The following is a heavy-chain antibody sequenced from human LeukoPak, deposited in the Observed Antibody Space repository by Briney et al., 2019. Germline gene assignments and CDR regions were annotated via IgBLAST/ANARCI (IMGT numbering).Heavy chain of an antibody. Sequence: PSETLSLTCAVYGGSFSGYYWSWIRQPPEKGLEWIGEINHSGSTNYNPSLKSRVTISVDTSKNQFSLKLSSVTAADTAVYYCARSEMATISGAFDIWGQGTMVTVSS. CDR3: ARSEMATISGAFDI. D-gene: IGHD5-24*01. V-gene: IGHV4-34*01. CDR2: INHSGST. J-gene: IGHJ3*02. CDR1: GGSFSGYY.